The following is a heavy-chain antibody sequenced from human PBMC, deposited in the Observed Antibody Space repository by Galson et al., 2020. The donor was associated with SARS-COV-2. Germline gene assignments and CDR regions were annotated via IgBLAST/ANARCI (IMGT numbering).Heavy chain of an antibody. CDR3: ARALGGGYYSPFDY. J-gene: IGHJ4*02. D-gene: IGHD3-22*01. Sequence: SLRLSCAASGFTFSSYAMHWVRQAPGKGLEWVAVISYDGSNKYYADSVKGRFTISRDNSKNTLYLQMNSLRAEDTAVYYCARALGGGYYSPFDYWGQGTLVTVSS. CDR1: GFTFSSYA. CDR2: ISYDGSNK. V-gene: IGHV3-30*04.